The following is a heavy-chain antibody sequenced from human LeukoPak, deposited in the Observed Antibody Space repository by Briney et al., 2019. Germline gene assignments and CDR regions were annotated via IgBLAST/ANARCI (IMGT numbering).Heavy chain of an antibody. J-gene: IGHJ4*02. CDR3: ARGYDYVWGNYRWGRPLDY. Sequence: GASVRLSFKSSGSTVTSCGIVWGRHAPGPGLELMWWISVYNGVTNFAHKFLGRVTLTTDPYTSTPYMGLRSLRSDDTAVYYCARGYDYVWGNYRWGRPLDYSGEGTLVTVSS. CDR2: ISVYNGVT. D-gene: IGHD3-16*02. V-gene: IGHV1-18*01. CDR1: GSTVTSCG.